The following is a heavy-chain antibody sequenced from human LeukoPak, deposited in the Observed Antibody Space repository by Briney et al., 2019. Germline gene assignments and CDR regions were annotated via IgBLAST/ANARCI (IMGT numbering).Heavy chain of an antibody. CDR2: VFDSGDT. D-gene: IGHD1-14*01. CDR1: GGSISTYY. CDR3: ARDHYRKDTSITTSAFDI. V-gene: IGHV4-59*12. Sequence: SETLSLTCTVSGGSISTYYWSWIRQPPGKGLEWLAFVFDSGDTKDTMYNPSLKSRLTLSLDTSKNQFSLKLSSVTAADAAVYYCARDHYRKDTSITTSAFDIWGQGTMVTVSS. J-gene: IGHJ3*02.